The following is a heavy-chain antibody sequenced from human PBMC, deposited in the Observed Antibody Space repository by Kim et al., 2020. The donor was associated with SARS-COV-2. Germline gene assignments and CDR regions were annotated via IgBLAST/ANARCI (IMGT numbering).Heavy chain of an antibody. CDR3: STAERSSWNIGEAFDI. CDR1: GFTFSSYD. D-gene: IGHD2-15*01. Sequence: GGSLRLSCAASGFTFSSYDMHWVRQATGKGLEWVSDIGTDGDKYYYGSAVRGRTTITENTKNNSHYQLMNMRAAEAAVVYCSTAERSSWNIGEAFDI. J-gene: IGHJ3*02. V-gene: IGHV3-13*01. CDR2: IGTDGDK.